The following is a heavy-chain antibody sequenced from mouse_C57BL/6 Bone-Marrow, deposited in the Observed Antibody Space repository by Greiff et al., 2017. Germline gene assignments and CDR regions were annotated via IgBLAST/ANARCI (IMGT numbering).Heavy chain of an antibody. CDR3: ARGYYYGSSPYWYFDV. V-gene: IGHV7-1*01. CDR2: SRNKANDYTT. D-gene: IGHD1-1*01. Sequence: EVKLVESGGGLVQSGRSLRLSCATSGFTFSDFYMEWVRQAPGKGLEWIAASRNKANDYTTEYSASVKGRFIVSRDTSQSILYLQMNALRAEDTAIYYCARGYYYGSSPYWYFDVWGTGTTVTVSS. J-gene: IGHJ1*03. CDR1: GFTFSDFY.